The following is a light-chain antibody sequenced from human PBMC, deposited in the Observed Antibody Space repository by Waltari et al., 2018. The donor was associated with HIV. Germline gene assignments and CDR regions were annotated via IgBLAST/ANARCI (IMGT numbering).Light chain of an antibody. J-gene: IGLJ2*01. V-gene: IGLV3-9*01. Sequence: SYELTQPLSVSVALGQTATITCGGNNIGRKNVCWYQQKPGQAPVLIIYRDNTRPSGIPGRVSGSNSGNTATLTIRRAQAGDEADYYCQVRVSNTVVFGGGTNLTVL. CDR2: RDN. CDR3: QVRVSNTVV. CDR1: NIGRKN.